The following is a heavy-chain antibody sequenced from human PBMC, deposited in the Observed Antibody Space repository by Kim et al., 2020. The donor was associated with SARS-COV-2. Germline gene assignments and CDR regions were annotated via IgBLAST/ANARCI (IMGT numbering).Heavy chain of an antibody. J-gene: IGHJ4*02. V-gene: IGHV3-64D*06. D-gene: IGHD3-10*01. CDR1: GFTFSSYA. Sequence: GGSLRLSCSASGFTFSSYAMHWVRQAPGKGLEYVSAISSNGGSTYYADSVKGRFTISGDNSKNTLYLQMSSLRAEDTAVYYCVKDGTLGELYFDYWGQGTLVTVSS. CDR2: ISSNGGST. CDR3: VKDGTLGELYFDY.